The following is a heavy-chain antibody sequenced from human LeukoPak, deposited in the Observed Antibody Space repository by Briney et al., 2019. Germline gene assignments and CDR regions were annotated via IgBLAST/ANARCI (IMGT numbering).Heavy chain of an antibody. CDR1: GFTFSSYA. D-gene: IGHD3-22*01. CDR2: IYSTNTT. CDR3: ARGVYYYDSSGYYYAEYFQH. Sequence: GGSLRLSCAASGFTFSSYAMSWVRQAPGKGLEWASVIYSTNTTYYADSVKGRFTLSRDNSKNTLYLQMNSLRAEDTAVYYCARGVYYYDSSGYYYAEYFQHWGQGTLVTVSS. J-gene: IGHJ1*01. V-gene: IGHV3-23*05.